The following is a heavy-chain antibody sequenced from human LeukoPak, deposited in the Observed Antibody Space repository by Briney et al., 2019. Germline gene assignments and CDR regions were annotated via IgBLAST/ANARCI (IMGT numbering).Heavy chain of an antibody. V-gene: IGHV5-51*01. CDR3: ARSPTSISNPYYFDW. CDR1: GYSFSTYW. Sequence: GESLKISCKASGYSFSTYWIGWVRQTSGKGLEWMGIIYPGDSDTRYSPSFQGQVTISADRSLTTAYLQWSSLKASDTAMYFCARSPTSISNPYYFDWWGQGTLVTVPS. CDR2: IYPGDSDT. J-gene: IGHJ4*02. D-gene: IGHD3-3*02.